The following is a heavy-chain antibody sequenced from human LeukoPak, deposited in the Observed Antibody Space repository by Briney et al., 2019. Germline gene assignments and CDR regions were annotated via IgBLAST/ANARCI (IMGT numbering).Heavy chain of an antibody. D-gene: IGHD5-24*01. Sequence: PSETLSLTCAVYGGSFSGYYWSWIRQPPGKGLEWIGEINHSGSTNYNPSLKSRVTISVDTSKNQFSLKLSSVTAADTAVYYCARRKRWLQLRAPFDIWGQGTMVTVSS. J-gene: IGHJ3*02. CDR2: INHSGST. V-gene: IGHV4-34*01. CDR1: GGSFSGYY. CDR3: ARRKRWLQLRAPFDI.